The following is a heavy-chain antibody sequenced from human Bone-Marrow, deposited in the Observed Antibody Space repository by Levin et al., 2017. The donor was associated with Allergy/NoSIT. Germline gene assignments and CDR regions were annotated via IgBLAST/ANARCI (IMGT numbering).Heavy chain of an antibody. CDR2: IYYSGST. CDR1: GGSISRSTFF. Sequence: SQTLSLTCTVSGGSISRSTFFWTWIRQHPGKGLEWIGYIYYSGSTYYNPSLKSRVTISVDTPKNQFSLKLNSVTAADTAVYYCARDSIGAAVDYWGQGTLVTVSS. V-gene: IGHV4-31*02. CDR3: ARDSIGAAVDY. J-gene: IGHJ4*02. D-gene: IGHD6-13*01.